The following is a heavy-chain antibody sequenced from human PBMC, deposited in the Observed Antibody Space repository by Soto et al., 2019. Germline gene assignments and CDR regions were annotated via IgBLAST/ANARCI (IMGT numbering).Heavy chain of an antibody. Sequence: ASVKVSCKASGYTFTSYAMHWVRQAPGQRLEWMGWINAGNGNTKYSQKFQGRVTITRDTSASTAYMELSSLRSEDTAVYYCARDKRFLEWFSPGRDAFDIWGQGTMVTVSS. CDR1: GYTFTSYA. CDR3: ARDKRFLEWFSPGRDAFDI. J-gene: IGHJ3*02. V-gene: IGHV1-3*01. D-gene: IGHD3-3*01. CDR2: INAGNGNT.